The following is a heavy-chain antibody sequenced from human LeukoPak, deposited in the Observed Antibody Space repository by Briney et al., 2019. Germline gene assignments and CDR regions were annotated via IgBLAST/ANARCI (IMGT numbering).Heavy chain of an antibody. D-gene: IGHD2-15*01. V-gene: IGHV3-66*01. CDR1: GFTVSSNY. CDR2: IYSGGST. CDR3: ASSELVGFFDY. Sequence: QPGGSLRLSCAASGFTVSSNYMSWVRQAPGKGLEWVSVIYSGGSTYYAGSVKGRFTISRDNSKNTLYLQMNSLRAEDTAVYYCASSELVGFFDYWGQGTLVTVSS. J-gene: IGHJ4*02.